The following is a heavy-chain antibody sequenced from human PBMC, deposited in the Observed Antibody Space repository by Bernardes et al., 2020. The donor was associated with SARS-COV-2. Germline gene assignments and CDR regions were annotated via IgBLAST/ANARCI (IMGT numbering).Heavy chain of an antibody. CDR2: IFYSGST. J-gene: IGHJ6*02. D-gene: IGHD6-13*01. CDR3: ARDRSAGRGRFYYYYGMDV. V-gene: IGHV4-59*01. CDR1: AGSISIYY. Sequence: TLSLTRTVSAGSISIYYWSWIRNPPGKGLEWIGYIFYSGSTNHTPSLKSRVTISRDTSKNQFSLKLSSVTAADTAVYYCARDRSAGRGRFYYYYGMDVWGQGTTVTVSS.